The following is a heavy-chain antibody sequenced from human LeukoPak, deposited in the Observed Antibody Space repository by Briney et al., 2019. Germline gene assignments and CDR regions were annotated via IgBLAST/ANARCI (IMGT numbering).Heavy chain of an antibody. D-gene: IGHD1-1*01. CDR2: MKEDGSEN. CDR3: ARQRYSDY. J-gene: IGHJ4*02. CDR1: GFTFSRYW. V-gene: IGHV3-7*01. Sequence: GGSLRLSCAASGFTFSRYWMTWVRQAPGKGLEWVANMKEDGSENSYVESVKGRFTISRDNAKNSLYLQLNSLRAEDTAVYFCARQRYSDYWGQRTLVTVSS.